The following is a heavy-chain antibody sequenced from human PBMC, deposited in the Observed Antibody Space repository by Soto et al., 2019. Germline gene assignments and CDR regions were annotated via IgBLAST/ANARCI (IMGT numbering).Heavy chain of an antibody. V-gene: IGHV1-2*02. J-gene: IGHJ4*02. CDR2: INPNSGDT. CDR1: GYTFIGYY. D-gene: IGHD3-22*01. CDR3: TRDRVYDKDAH. Sequence: ASVKVSCKASGYTFIGYYIHWVRQAPGQGIEWMGWINPNSGDTNYAQKFQGRVTMTRDTSISTAYMELIRLRSDDTAVYYCTRDRVYDKDAHWGKGTLVTASS.